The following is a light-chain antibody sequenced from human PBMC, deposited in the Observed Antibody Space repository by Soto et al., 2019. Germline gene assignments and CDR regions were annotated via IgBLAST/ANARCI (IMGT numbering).Light chain of an antibody. CDR2: AAS. CDR3: QQLDSFPLT. J-gene: IGKJ5*01. Sequence: DIQMTQSPSSVSASVGDRVTITCRASQGISRWLAWYKKKPGRAPKILSYAASSLQSGVPVRSSGSGSGTDFTLSISSLEPEDVATYFCQQLDSFPLTFGQGTRLEIK. CDR1: QGISRW. V-gene: IGKV1-12*01.